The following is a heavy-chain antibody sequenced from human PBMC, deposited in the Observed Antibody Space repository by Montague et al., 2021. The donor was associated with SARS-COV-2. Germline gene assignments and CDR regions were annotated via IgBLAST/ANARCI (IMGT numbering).Heavy chain of an antibody. Sequence: SETLSLTCAGEGGALSGYYWSGVRQPPGKELEWKGETNHSGSTKYNPSLKSRVTISVDTSKNQFSLKLSSVTAADTAVYYCARGLQRVVPGVLGVGPYYYYYYMAVWGKGATVTVSS. CDR2: TNHSGST. D-gene: IGHD2-2*01. J-gene: IGHJ6*03. V-gene: IGHV4-34*01. CDR3: ARGLQRVVPGVLGVGPYYYYYYMAV. CDR1: GGALSGYY.